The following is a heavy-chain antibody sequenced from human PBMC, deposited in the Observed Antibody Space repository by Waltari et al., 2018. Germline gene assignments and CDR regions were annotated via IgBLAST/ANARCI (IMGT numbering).Heavy chain of an antibody. V-gene: IGHV6-1*01. CDR2: TFYRYNWRN. CDR3: LRGGGLFDL. CDR1: GDTVSSSTAA. J-gene: IGHJ5*02. Sequence: QVQLQQSGPGLVKPSQTLSLPCAISGDTVSSSTAAWNWSRQSPSRGREWLGRTFYRYNWRNEYATSVDSRIIITPDTSKNQFSLQLKSVTPEDTAVYYCLRGGGLFDLWGQGTLVTVSS. D-gene: IGHD3-16*01.